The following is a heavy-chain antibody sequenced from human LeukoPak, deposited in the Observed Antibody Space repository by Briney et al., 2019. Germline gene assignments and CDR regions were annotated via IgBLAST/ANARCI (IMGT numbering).Heavy chain of an antibody. V-gene: IGHV3-23*01. CDR2: ISGSGGST. Sequence: GSLRLSCAASGFTFSSYAMSWVRQAPGKGLEWVSAISGSGGSTYYADSVKGRFTISRDNSKNTLYLQMNSLRAEDTAVYYCAKTTELSSGWFLWDAFDIWGQGTMVTVSS. D-gene: IGHD6-19*01. J-gene: IGHJ3*02. CDR3: AKTTELSSGWFLWDAFDI. CDR1: GFTFSSYA.